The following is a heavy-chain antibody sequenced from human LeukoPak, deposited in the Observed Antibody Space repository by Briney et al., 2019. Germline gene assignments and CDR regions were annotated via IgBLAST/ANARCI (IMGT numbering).Heavy chain of an antibody. Sequence: GASVKVSCKASGGTFSSYAISWVRQPPGQGLEWMGGIIPIFGTANYAQKFQGRVTITADESNSTAYMELSSLRSEDTAVYYCAREMEGYSSGWYWDYWGQGTLVTVSS. CDR3: AREMEGYSSGWYWDY. CDR2: IIPIFGTA. J-gene: IGHJ4*02. D-gene: IGHD6-19*01. V-gene: IGHV1-69*13. CDR1: GGTFSSYA.